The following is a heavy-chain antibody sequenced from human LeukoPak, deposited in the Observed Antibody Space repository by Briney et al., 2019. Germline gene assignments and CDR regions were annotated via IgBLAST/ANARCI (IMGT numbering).Heavy chain of an antibody. CDR1: GFTFSTYE. V-gene: IGHV3-48*03. J-gene: IGHJ3*02. D-gene: IGHD1-26*01. CDR3: ARCPYSGRSFDI. CDR2: ITSSGSPI. Sequence: GGSLRLSCAASGFTFSTYEMNWVRQAPGKGLEWISFITSSGSPIYYADSVKGRFTISRDNARNSLYLQMNSLTPEDTAIYYCARCPYSGRSFDIWGQGTMVTVSS.